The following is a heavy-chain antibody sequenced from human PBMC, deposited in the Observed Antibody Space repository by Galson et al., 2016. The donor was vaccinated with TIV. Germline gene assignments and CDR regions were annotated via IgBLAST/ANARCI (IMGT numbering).Heavy chain of an antibody. CDR2: ISGSGRDT. CDR1: GFTFSTYA. V-gene: IGHV3-23*01. D-gene: IGHD1-26*01. Sequence: SLRLSCATSGFTFSTYAMSWVRLAPGKGLEWVSTISGSGRDTYYTDSVRGRFTISRDNSKITLYLQMNSLRVEDTALYYCAKWSSESSPAPDYFDYWVKGTLVTVSS. CDR3: AKWSSESSPAPDYFDY. J-gene: IGHJ4*02.